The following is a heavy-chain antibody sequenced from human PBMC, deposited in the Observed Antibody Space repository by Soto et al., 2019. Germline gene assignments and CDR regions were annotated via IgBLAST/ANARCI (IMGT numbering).Heavy chain of an antibody. CDR3: ARDASGMFDP. Sequence: ASETLCVTCTVAGGSISSYYWSWIRQPPGKGLEWIGYIYYSGSTNYNPSLKSRVTISVDTSKNQFSLKLSSVTAADTAVYYCARDASGMFDPWGQGTLVTVSS. V-gene: IGHV4-59*01. J-gene: IGHJ5*02. CDR1: GGSISSYY. CDR2: IYYSGST. D-gene: IGHD3-10*01.